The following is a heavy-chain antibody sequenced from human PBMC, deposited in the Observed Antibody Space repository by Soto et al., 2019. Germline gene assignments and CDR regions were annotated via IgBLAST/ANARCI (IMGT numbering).Heavy chain of an antibody. CDR3: AKDRQFRSYYESAGHYND. V-gene: IGHV3-23*01. D-gene: IGHD3-22*01. CDR2: ISGRGGVT. J-gene: IGHJ4*02. Sequence: EVQLLESGGGLVQPGGSLRLTCVGSGFTFRNQDMRWVRQAPGKGLEWVSGISGRGGVTYYADSVKGRFTISRDNSKNTLYLQMNNLRANDTAVYYCAKDRQFRSYYESAGHYNDWCQVTLVTVSS. CDR1: GFTFRNQD.